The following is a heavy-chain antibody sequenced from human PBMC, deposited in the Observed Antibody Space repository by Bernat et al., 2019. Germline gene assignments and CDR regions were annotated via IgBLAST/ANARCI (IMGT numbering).Heavy chain of an antibody. CDR1: GFTFSNYA. CDR2: ITESGGNT. J-gene: IGHJ1*01. V-gene: IGHV3-23*01. CDR3: AKRYSTSWYVEQ. D-gene: IGHD6-13*01. Sequence: EVQLLESGGGLVQPGGSLRLSCAASGFTFSNYAMSWARQAPGKGLEWVAGITESGGNTYYADSVKGRFTISRDNSKNTLYLQINSLRAEDTAVYYCAKRYSTSWYVEQWGQGTLVTVSS.